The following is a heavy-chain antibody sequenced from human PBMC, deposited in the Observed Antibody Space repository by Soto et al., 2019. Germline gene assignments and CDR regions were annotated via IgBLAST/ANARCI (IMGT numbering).Heavy chain of an antibody. CDR3: ARHRKPPGIVLVPAAMGGWFDP. Sequence: SETLSLTCTVSGGSISSSSYYWGWIRQPPGKGLEWIGSIYYSGSTYYNPSLKSRVTISVDTSKNQFSLKLSSVTAADTAVYYCARHRKPPGIVLVPAAMGGWFDPWGQGTLVTVSS. D-gene: IGHD2-2*01. V-gene: IGHV4-39*01. CDR2: IYYSGST. J-gene: IGHJ5*02. CDR1: GGSISSSSYY.